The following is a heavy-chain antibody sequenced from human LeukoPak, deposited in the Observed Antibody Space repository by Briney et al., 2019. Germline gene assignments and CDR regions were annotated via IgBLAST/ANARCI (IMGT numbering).Heavy chain of an antibody. V-gene: IGHV3-30*18. Sequence: GGSLRLSCAASGFTFSSYVMNWVRQAPGKGLEWVAAISNDGNNKFYADSVKGRFTISRDNPKNTMNLQMNSLRAEDTAVYYCAKGGGVIGRSYYFDYWGQGTLVTVSS. CDR1: GFTFSSYV. J-gene: IGHJ4*02. CDR2: ISNDGNNK. CDR3: AKGGGVIGRSYYFDY. D-gene: IGHD2-8*02.